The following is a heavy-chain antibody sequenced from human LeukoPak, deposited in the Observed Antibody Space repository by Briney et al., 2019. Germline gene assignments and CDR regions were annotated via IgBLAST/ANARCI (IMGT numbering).Heavy chain of an antibody. CDR1: GYTFTGYY. D-gene: IGHD2-2*02. J-gene: IGHJ4*02. Sequence: SVKVSCKASGYTFTGYYMHWVRQAPGQGLEWMGGIIPIFGTANYAQKFQGRVTITTDESTSTAYMELSSLRSEDTAVYYCARGLSCSSTSCYTGGWDYWGQGTLVTVSS. V-gene: IGHV1-69*05. CDR3: ARGLSCSSTSCYTGGWDY. CDR2: IIPIFGTA.